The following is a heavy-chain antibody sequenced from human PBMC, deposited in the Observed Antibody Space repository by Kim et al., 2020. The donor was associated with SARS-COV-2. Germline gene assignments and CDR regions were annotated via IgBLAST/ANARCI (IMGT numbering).Heavy chain of an antibody. J-gene: IGHJ4*02. D-gene: IGHD3-10*01. CDR3: ARTHGGFGELYIGY. CDR1: GFTFSSYG. CDR2: ISYDGSNK. V-gene: IGHV3-33*05. Sequence: GGSLRLSCAASGFTFSSYGMHWVRQDPGKGLEWVAVISYDGSNKYYADSVKGRFTISRDNSKNTLYLQMNSLRAEDTAVYYCARTHGGFGELYIGYWGQGTLVTVSS.